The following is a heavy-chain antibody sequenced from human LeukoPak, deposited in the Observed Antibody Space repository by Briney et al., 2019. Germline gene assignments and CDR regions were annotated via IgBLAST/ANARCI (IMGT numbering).Heavy chain of an antibody. J-gene: IGHJ3*01. CDR3: AAGFEVSYEIFNAFAL. V-gene: IGHV4-34*01. CDR1: GGSFSGYY. Sequence: SETLSLTCAVYGGSFSGYYWSWIHQPPGRGLEWIGTIYYSGSTYYNPSLRSRVTMSLDTSKNQFSLTLSSVTAADTAVYYCAAGFEVSYEIFNAFALWGQGTLVAVSS. CDR2: IYYSGST. D-gene: IGHD2/OR15-2a*01.